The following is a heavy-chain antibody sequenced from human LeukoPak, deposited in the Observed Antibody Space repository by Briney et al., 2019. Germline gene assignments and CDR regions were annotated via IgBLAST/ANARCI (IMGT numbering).Heavy chain of an antibody. CDR3: ARGIGYFDWLLFS. Sequence: GGSLRLSCAASGFIFSSYNMNWVRQAPGKGLEWVSSINTNGDYIYYADSVKGRFTISRDNAKNSLYLQMNSLKAEDMAVYYCARGIGYFDWLLFSWGQGTLLTVSS. D-gene: IGHD3-9*01. CDR2: INTNGDYI. V-gene: IGHV3-21*06. CDR1: GFIFSSYN. J-gene: IGHJ4*02.